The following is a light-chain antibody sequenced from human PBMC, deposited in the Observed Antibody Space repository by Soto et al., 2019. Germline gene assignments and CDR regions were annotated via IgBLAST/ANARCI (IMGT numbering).Light chain of an antibody. CDR1: QSISSY. CDR2: AAS. CDR3: QQSYSTPVT. V-gene: IGKV1-39*01. Sequence: DIQMTQSPSSLSASVGDRVTITCRASQSISSYLNWYQQKPRKAPKLLIYAASSLQSGVPSRFSGSGSGTDFTLTIRSLQPEYFATYYCQQSYSTPVTFGQGTKVDIK. J-gene: IGKJ1*01.